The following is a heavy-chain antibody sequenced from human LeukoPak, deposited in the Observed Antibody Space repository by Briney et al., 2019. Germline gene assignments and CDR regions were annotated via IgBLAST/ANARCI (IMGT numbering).Heavy chain of an antibody. Sequence: GASVKVSCKASGYTFTSYGISWVRQAPGQGLEWMGWISAYNGNTNYAQKLQGRVTMTTDTSTSTAYMELRSLRSDDTAVYYCARGGLIVATTAHHDAFDIWGQGTMVTVSS. CDR1: GYTFTSYG. J-gene: IGHJ3*02. D-gene: IGHD5-12*01. V-gene: IGHV1-18*01. CDR3: ARGGLIVATTAHHDAFDI. CDR2: ISAYNGNT.